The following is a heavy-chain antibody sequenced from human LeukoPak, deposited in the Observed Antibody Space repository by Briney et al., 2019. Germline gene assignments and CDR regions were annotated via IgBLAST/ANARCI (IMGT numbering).Heavy chain of an antibody. CDR2: ISSSSSYI. D-gene: IGHD2/OR15-2a*01. V-gene: IGHV3-21*01. CDR1: GFTFRNYA. J-gene: IGHJ5*02. CDR3: ARGYKSTPDWFDP. Sequence: GGSLRLSCAASGFTFRNYAMMWVRQAPGKGLEWVSSISSSSSYIYYADSVKGRFTISRDNAKNSLYPQMNSLRAEDTAVYYCARGYKSTPDWFDPWGQGTLVTVSS.